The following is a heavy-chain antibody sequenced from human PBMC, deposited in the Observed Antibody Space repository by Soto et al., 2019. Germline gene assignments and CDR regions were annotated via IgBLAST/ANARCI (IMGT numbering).Heavy chain of an antibody. Sequence: SETLSLTCTVSGGSISSYYWSWIRQPPGKGLEWIGYIYYSGSTNYNPSLKSRVTISVDTSKNQFSLKLSSVTAADTAVYYCARDSSYYDSSGYNNWFDPWGQGTLVTVS. CDR3: ARDSSYYDSSGYNNWFDP. V-gene: IGHV4-59*01. D-gene: IGHD3-22*01. CDR1: GGSISSYY. CDR2: IYYSGST. J-gene: IGHJ5*02.